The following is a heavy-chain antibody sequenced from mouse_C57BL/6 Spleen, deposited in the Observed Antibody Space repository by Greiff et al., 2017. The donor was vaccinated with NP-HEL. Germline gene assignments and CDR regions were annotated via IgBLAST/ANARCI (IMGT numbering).Heavy chain of an antibody. Sequence: VQLQQPGAELVKPGASVKLSCKASGYTFTSYWMHWVKQRPGQGLEWIGMIHPNSGSTNYNEKFKSKATLTVDKSSSTAYMQLSRLTSEDSAVYYCARTDWDGGFDYWGQGTTLTVSS. CDR1: GYTFTSYW. CDR2: IHPNSGST. V-gene: IGHV1-64*01. CDR3: ARTDWDGGFDY. D-gene: IGHD4-1*01. J-gene: IGHJ2*01.